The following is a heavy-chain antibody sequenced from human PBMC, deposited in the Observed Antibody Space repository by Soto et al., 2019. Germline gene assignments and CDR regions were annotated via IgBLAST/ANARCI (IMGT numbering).Heavy chain of an antibody. CDR3: ARGGDGDNSRSFDY. CDR2: IIPFFGTT. CDR1: GGTFRSYA. Sequence: QVQLVQSGAEMKKPGSSVKVSCKASGGTFRSYAISWVRQAPGQGLEWMGGIIPFFGTTNYALEFQGRVTITADDSASTVYMELSSLRSEDTAVYFCARGGDGDNSRSFDYWGQGTLVTVS. J-gene: IGHJ4*02. D-gene: IGHD3-10*01. V-gene: IGHV1-69*19.